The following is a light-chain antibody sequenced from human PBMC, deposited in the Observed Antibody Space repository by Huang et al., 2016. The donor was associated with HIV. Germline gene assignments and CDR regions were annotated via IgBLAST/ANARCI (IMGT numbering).Light chain of an antibody. Sequence: EVALTQSPATLSLSPGERATLSCRASQSVWRDLAWYQHKPGQAPRLLSYDAYKRATGIPARFSGSGSGTDFTLTIGSLDPADFAVYYCQQRRNWPWTFGQGTKVEIK. J-gene: IGKJ1*01. CDR1: QSVWRD. CDR3: QQRRNWPWT. V-gene: IGKV3-11*01. CDR2: DAY.